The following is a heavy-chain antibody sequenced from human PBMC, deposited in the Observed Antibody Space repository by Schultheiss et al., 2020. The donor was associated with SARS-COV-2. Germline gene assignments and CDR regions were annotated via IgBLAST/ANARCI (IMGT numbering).Heavy chain of an antibody. CDR3: ARGSNVLLWFREWEYYYGMDV. Sequence: SVKVSCKASGGTFSSYAISWVRQAPGQGLEWMGGIIPIFGTANYAQKFRGRVTITADESTSTAYMELRSLRSDDTAVYYCARGSNVLLWFREWEYYYGMDVWGQGTTVTVSS. D-gene: IGHD3-10*01. J-gene: IGHJ6*02. V-gene: IGHV1-69*13. CDR2: IIPIFGTA. CDR1: GGTFSSYA.